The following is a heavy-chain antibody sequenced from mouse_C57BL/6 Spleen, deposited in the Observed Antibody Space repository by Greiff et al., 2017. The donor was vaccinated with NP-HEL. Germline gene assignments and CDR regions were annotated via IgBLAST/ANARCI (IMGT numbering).Heavy chain of an antibody. J-gene: IGHJ2*01. D-gene: IGHD1-2*01. Sequence: EVQLQQSGPGLVKPSQSLSLTCTVTGYSITSGYGWNWIRQFPGTKLEWMGYIRYSGSTNYNPSLKSRISITRGTAKNPFFLQLNSVTTEDTATYYCARTARIEYWGQGTTLTISS. CDR1: GYSITSGYG. CDR2: IRYSGST. CDR3: ARTARIEY. V-gene: IGHV3-1*02.